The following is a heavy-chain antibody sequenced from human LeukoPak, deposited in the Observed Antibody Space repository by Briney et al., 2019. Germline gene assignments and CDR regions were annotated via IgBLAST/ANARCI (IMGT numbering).Heavy chain of an antibody. Sequence: GGSLRLSCAASGFTLSSYWMHWVRQAPGKGLEWVSAISDSGGKTYYANSVKGRFTISRDNSENTLYLQMTSLKAEDTAVYFCAKTSSSSGEWGQGTLVTVSS. CDR1: GFTLSSYW. CDR2: ISDSGGKT. D-gene: IGHD6-6*01. J-gene: IGHJ4*02. V-gene: IGHV3-23*01. CDR3: AKTSSSSGE.